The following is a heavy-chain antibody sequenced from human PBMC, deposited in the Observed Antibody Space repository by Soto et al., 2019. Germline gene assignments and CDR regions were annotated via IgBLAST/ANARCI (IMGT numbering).Heavy chain of an antibody. CDR3: VRDQREGLRYGMDV. V-gene: IGHV3-11*01. CDR1: GFTFSDHY. CDR2: ISSSGTIV. D-gene: IGHD1-26*01. J-gene: IGHJ6*02. Sequence: TGGSLRLSXAASGFTFSDHYMSWIRQAPGKGLQWVSHISSSGTIVYLADSMKGRFTMSRDNAKNSVHLHLTSLRVEDTAVYYCVRDQREGLRYGMDVWGQGTTVTVSS.